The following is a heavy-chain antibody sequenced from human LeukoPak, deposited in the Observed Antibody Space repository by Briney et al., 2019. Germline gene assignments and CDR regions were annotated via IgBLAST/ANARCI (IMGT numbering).Heavy chain of an antibody. J-gene: IGHJ4*02. CDR2: IHSSGNT. CDR3: ARDVGKAY. V-gene: IGHV4-4*07. D-gene: IGHD4-23*01. Sequence: SETLSLTCTVSGFSISTYYWSWFRQPAGKGLEWIGRIHSSGNTNYNPSLQSQVSLSIDTSQNQFSLRLTSLTAADTAVYFCARDVGKAYWGQGLLAIVSS. CDR1: GFSISTYY.